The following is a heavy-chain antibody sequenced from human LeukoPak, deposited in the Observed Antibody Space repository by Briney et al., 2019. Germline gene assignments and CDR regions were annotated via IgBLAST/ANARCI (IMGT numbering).Heavy chain of an antibody. Sequence: GASVTVSCKASGYTFTSYGISWVRQAPGQGLEWMGWISAYNGNTNYAQKLQGRVTMTTDTSTSTAYMELRSLRSDDTAVYYCARDRSGYFDWLPPNYYYYYMDVWGKGTTVTVSS. CDR3: ARDRSGYFDWLPPNYYYYYMDV. CDR1: GYTFTSYG. D-gene: IGHD3-9*01. J-gene: IGHJ6*03. CDR2: ISAYNGNT. V-gene: IGHV1-18*01.